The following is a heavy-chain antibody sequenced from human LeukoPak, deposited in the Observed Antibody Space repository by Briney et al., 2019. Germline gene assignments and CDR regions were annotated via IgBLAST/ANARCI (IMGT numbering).Heavy chain of an antibody. V-gene: IGHV4-34*01. CDR1: GGSFSGYY. CDR2: INHSGST. J-gene: IGHJ4*02. CDR3: ARTYYYGSGSYYNFDY. D-gene: IGHD3-10*01. Sequence: SETLSLTCAVYGGSFSGYYWSWIRQPPGKGLEWIGEINHSGSTNYNPSLKSRVTISVDTSKNQFSLKLSSVTAADTAVYYCARTYYYGSGSYYNFDYWGQGTLVTVSS.